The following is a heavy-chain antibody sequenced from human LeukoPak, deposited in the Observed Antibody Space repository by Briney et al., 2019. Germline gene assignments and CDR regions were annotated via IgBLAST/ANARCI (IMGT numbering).Heavy chain of an antibody. V-gene: IGHV4-59*08. J-gene: IGHJ3*02. CDR2: IYYTGTT. Sequence: SETLSLTCTVSGGSISSDYWSWIRQPPGKGLEWIAYIYYTGTTNYNPSLKSRVTISIDTSKNQFSLRLTSVTAADTAVYYCARQGIDAFDIWGQGTLVTVSS. CDR3: ARQGIDAFDI. CDR1: GGSISSDY.